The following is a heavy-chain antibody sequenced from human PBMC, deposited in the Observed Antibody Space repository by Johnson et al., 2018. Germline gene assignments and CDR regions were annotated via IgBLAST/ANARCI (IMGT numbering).Heavy chain of an antibody. V-gene: IGHV3-66*02. D-gene: IGHD5-18*01. CDR3: ASHPVDTENAFDI. CDR1: GFTVSSNY. CDR2: IYIGGST. J-gene: IGHJ3*02. Sequence: VQLVESGGGLVQPGGSLRLSCAASGFTVSSNYMSWVRQAPGKGLEWVSVIYIGGSTYYADSVKGRFTISRDNSKNTLYLQMNSLRAEDTAVYYCASHPVDTENAFDIWGQGTMVTVSS.